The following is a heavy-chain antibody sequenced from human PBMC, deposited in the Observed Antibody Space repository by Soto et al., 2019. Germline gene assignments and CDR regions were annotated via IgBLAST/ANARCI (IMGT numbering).Heavy chain of an antibody. V-gene: IGHV3-73*02. Sequence: EVQLVESGGGLVQPGESLKLSCAASGFTFRGSAMHWVRQASGKGLEWVGRIRTKANSYATAYAASVQGRFTISRDESMRKAYLQMNSLKTEDTAVYYCTGSLLAHCSGGKCHTDYYYYGMDVWGPGTAVTVSS. CDR3: TGSLLAHCSGGKCHTDYYYYGMDV. CDR2: IRTKANSYAT. D-gene: IGHD2-15*01. J-gene: IGHJ6*02. CDR1: GFTFRGSA.